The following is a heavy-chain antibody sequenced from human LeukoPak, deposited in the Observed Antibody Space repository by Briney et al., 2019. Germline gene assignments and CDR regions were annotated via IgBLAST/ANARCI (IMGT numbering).Heavy chain of an antibody. J-gene: IGHJ4*02. D-gene: IGHD6-6*01. V-gene: IGHV3-30*04. CDR1: GFTFSSYA. CDR3: ARGEAHGYFDY. CDR2: ISYDGSNK. Sequence: GGSLRLSCAGYGFTFSSYAMHWVRQAPGKGLEWVAVISYDGSNKYYADSVKGRFTISRDNSKNTLYLQMNSLRAEDTAVYYCARGEAHGYFDYWGQGTLVTVSS.